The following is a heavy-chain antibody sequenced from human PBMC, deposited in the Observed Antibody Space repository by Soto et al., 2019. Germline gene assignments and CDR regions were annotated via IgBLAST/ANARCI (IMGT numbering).Heavy chain of an antibody. CDR1: GYTFTGHY. CDR3: GRGRSGELGVFY. J-gene: IGHJ4*02. D-gene: IGHD7-27*01. Sequence: QVPLMQSGAEVKKSGASVKVSCKASGYTFTGHYIHWVRQAPGQGPEWVGEIGPDRGDTRYAEKFHGRVTMTRDTSITTVYMELSNLSPDDTAVYYCGRGRSGELGVFYWGQGTLVTV. V-gene: IGHV1-2*02. CDR2: IGPDRGDT.